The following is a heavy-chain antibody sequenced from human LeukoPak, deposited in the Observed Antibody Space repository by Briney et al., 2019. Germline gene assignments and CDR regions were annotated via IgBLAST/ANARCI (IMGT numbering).Heavy chain of an antibody. D-gene: IGHD3-22*01. CDR3: AGRGGYPLYYFDY. J-gene: IGHJ4*02. Sequence: SETLSLTCTVSGGSISSSSYYWGWIRQPPGKGLEGIGSIYYSGSTYYNPSLKSRVTISVDTSKNQFSLKLSSVTAADTAVYYCAGRGGYPLYYFDYWGQGTLVTVSS. V-gene: IGHV4-39*01. CDR2: IYYSGST. CDR1: GGSISSSSYY.